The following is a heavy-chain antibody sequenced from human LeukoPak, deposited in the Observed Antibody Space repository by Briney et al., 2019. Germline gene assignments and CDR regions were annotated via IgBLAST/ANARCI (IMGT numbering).Heavy chain of an antibody. Sequence: GGSLRLSCAASGFTFSDAWLNWVRQTAEKGLEWVARIKRQTEGWTKDYAAPVKGRFTISRDDSKSTVYLQMSNLEIEDTALYYCSRNADHDWWGQGTLVTVSS. CDR2: IKRQTEGWTK. CDR3: SRNADHDW. CDR1: GFTFSDAW. V-gene: IGHV3-15*01. J-gene: IGHJ4*02. D-gene: IGHD1-14*01.